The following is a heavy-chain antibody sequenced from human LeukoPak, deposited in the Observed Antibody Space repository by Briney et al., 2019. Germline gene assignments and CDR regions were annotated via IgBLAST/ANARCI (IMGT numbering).Heavy chain of an antibody. CDR2: IYPGDSDT. V-gene: IGHV5-51*01. CDR3: ARRSGSYYDSSGYYAY. CDR1: GYSFTSYW. J-gene: IGHJ4*02. Sequence: GESLKISCKGSGYSFTSYWIGWVRQTPGKGLEWIGIIYPGDSDTRYSPSFQGQVTISADKSISTAYLQWSSLKASDTAMYYCARRSGSYYDSSGYYAYRGQGTLVTVSS. D-gene: IGHD3-22*01.